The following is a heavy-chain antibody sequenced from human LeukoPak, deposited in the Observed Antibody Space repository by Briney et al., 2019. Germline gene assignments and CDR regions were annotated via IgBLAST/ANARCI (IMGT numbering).Heavy chain of an antibody. CDR2: ISRRSNTI. CDR3: VREYCSGGSCSDAFDI. Sequence: PGGSLRLSCAASGFTFSSYSMNWVRQGPGKGLEWVSYISRRSNTIYLADSVKGRFTISRDNAKNSLFLQMNSLRAEDTAVYYCVREYCSGGSCSDAFDIWGQGTMVTVSS. D-gene: IGHD2-15*01. V-gene: IGHV3-48*01. J-gene: IGHJ3*02. CDR1: GFTFSSYS.